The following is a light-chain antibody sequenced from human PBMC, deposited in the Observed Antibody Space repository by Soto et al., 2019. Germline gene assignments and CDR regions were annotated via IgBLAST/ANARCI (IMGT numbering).Light chain of an antibody. Sequence: QSVLTQPPSVSAAPGQKVTISCSGSSSNIVNNYVSWYQQFPGTAPKLLIYENNKRPSGIPDRFSGSKSGTSATLGITGLQTGDEADYYCGTWDSSLSAGVFGGGTKLTVL. CDR3: GTWDSSLSAGV. J-gene: IGLJ3*02. V-gene: IGLV1-51*02. CDR1: SSNIVNNY. CDR2: ENN.